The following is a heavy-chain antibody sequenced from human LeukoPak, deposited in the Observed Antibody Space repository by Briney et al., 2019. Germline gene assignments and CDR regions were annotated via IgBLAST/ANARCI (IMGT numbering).Heavy chain of an antibody. Sequence: GGSLRLSCAASGFTFSSYDMHWVRQAPGKGREWVAFIRYDGNIKYFADSVKGRFTISRDTSKNTLYLQMNSLRADDTAVYYCAKGRYYDSSGYPIDYWGQGTLVTVFS. J-gene: IGHJ4*02. D-gene: IGHD3-22*01. CDR2: IRYDGNIK. CDR1: GFTFSSYD. V-gene: IGHV3-30*02. CDR3: AKGRYYDSSGYPIDY.